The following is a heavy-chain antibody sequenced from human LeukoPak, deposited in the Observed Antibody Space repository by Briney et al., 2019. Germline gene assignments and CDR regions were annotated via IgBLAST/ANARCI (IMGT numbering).Heavy chain of an antibody. V-gene: IGHV3-21*01. CDR2: ITNTGDFT. Sequence: GGSLRLSCAVSGFSVSNYYMNWVRQAPGKGLEWVSSITNTGDFTVYADSVKGRFTISRDNAKNSLYLQMNSLRADDTALYFCARVPSGSGSYLWWFDPWGQGTLVTVSS. CDR1: GFSVSNYY. CDR3: ARVPSGSGSYLWWFDP. D-gene: IGHD3-10*01. J-gene: IGHJ5*02.